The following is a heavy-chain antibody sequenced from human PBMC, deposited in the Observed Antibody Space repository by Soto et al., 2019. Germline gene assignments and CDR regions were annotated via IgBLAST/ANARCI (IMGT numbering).Heavy chain of an antibody. CDR1: GFTFSSYW. D-gene: IGHD3-3*01. J-gene: IGHJ3*02. CDR2: INSDGSST. CDR3: ARARYDFWSGYSDAFDI. V-gene: IGHV3-74*01. Sequence: LRVSCAASGFTFSSYWMHWVRQAPGEGLVWVSRINSDGSSTSYADSVKGRFTISRDNGKNTLYLQMNSLRVEDTAVYYCARARYDFWSGYSDAFDIWGQGTMVTV.